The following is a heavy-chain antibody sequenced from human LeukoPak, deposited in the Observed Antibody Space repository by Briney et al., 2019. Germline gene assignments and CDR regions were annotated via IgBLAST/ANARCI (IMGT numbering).Heavy chain of an antibody. V-gene: IGHV4-39*07. J-gene: IGHJ5*02. D-gene: IGHD6-19*01. CDR1: GGSISSSSYY. CDR3: ARDLYSSGWYAFDP. Sequence: SETLSLTCTVSGGSISSSSYYWGWIRQPPGKGLEWIGSIYYSGSTYYNPSLKSRVTISVDTSKNQFSLKLSSVTAADTAVYYCARDLYSSGWYAFDPWGQGTLVTVSS. CDR2: IYYSGST.